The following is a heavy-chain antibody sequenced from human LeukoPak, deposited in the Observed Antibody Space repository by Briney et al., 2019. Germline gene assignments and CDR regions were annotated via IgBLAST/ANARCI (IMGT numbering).Heavy chain of an antibody. D-gene: IGHD4-11*01. CDR2: MKEDGSEK. J-gene: IGHJ4*02. CDR3: ARDRGYSNFDY. Sequence: PGKSLRLSCVASGFSFSTHGMHWVRQAPGKGLEWVANMKEDGSEKNYVDSVKGRFTISRDNAQDSLYLQMNSLRAEDTAVYYCARDRGYSNFDYWGQGTLVTVSS. V-gene: IGHV3-7*01. CDR1: GFSFSTHG.